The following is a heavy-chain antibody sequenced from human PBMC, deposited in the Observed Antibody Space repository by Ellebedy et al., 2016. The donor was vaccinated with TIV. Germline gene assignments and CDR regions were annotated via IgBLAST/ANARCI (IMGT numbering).Heavy chain of an antibody. D-gene: IGHD6-19*01. Sequence: MPSDTLSLTCTVPGCSISSYYWSWIRQPPGKGLAWIGYIYYSWGTTYNPSLRSRVTISVVTSKNQFSLKLSSVTAAETAVYYCAREYGSGWYGVDYWGQGTLVTVSS. J-gene: IGHJ4*02. CDR2: IYYSWGT. CDR1: GCSISSYY. CDR3: AREYGSGWYGVDY. V-gene: IGHV4-59*01.